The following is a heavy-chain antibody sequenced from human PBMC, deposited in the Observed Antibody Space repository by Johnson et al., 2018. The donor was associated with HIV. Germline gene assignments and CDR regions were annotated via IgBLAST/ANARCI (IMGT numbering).Heavy chain of an antibody. CDR1: GFTFSSYA. D-gene: IGHD1-7*01. CDR3: ARERNYGTHAAFDI. CDR2: ISSSGSTI. V-gene: IGHV3-48*04. Sequence: VQLVESGGGVVQPGRSLRLSCAASGFTFSSYAMHWVRQAPGKWLEWVSYISSSGSTIYYADSVKGRFTISRDNAKNSLYLQMNSLRAEDTAVYYCARERNYGTHAAFDIWGQGTMVTVSS. J-gene: IGHJ3*02.